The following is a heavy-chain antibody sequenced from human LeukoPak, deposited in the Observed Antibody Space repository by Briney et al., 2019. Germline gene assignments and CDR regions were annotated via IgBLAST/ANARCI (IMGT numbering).Heavy chain of an antibody. CDR3: AREPTVNTYYFDY. Sequence: ASVKVSCKASGGTFSSYAISWVRQAPGQGLEWMGIINPSGGSTTYAQKFQDRVIMTRDTSTNTVYMELSSLRSEDTAVYYCAREPTVNTYYFDYWGQGTLVTVSS. CDR2: INPSGGST. D-gene: IGHD4-11*01. J-gene: IGHJ4*02. CDR1: GGTFSSYA. V-gene: IGHV1-46*03.